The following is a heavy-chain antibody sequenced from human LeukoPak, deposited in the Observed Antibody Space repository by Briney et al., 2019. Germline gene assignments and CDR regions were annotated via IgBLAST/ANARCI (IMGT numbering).Heavy chain of an antibody. Sequence: PSETLSLTCTVSGGSISSYYWSWIRQPPGKGLEWIGYIYYSGSTNYNPSLKSRVTISVDTSKNQFSLKLSSVTAADTAVYYCARTYPAAWFDPWGQGTLVTVSS. D-gene: IGHD2-2*01. J-gene: IGHJ5*02. CDR2: IYYSGST. CDR3: ARTYPAAWFDP. V-gene: IGHV4-59*01. CDR1: GGSISSYY.